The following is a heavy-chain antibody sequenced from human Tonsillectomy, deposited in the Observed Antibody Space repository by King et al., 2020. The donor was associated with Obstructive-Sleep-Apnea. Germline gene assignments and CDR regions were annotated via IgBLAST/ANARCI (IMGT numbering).Heavy chain of an antibody. D-gene: IGHD5-18*01. CDR3: TRVPPSGYNSGFDAFDI. CDR1: GFNFRDST. CDR2: LRSEGDTYAT. Sequence: VQLVESGGGLVQPGGSLKLSCAASGFNFRDSTIHWVRQASGKGLDWVGRLRSEGDTYATAFAASVKGRFTIFRDASKKTTYLQMNSLKTEDSAVYYCTRVPPSGYNSGFDAFDIWGQGTMVTVSS. V-gene: IGHV3-73*02. J-gene: IGHJ3*02.